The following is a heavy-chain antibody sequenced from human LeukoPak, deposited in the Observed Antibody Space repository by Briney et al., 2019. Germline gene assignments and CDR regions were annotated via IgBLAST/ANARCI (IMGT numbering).Heavy chain of an antibody. V-gene: IGHV3-48*04. CDR3: ARDYYDYVWGSYTRLDY. J-gene: IGHJ4*02. D-gene: IGHD3-16*01. Sequence: GGSLRLSCAASGFTFSSYSMNWVRQAPGKGLEWVSYISSSGSTIYYADSVKGRFTISRDNAKNSLYLQMNSLRAEDTAVYYCARDYYDYVWGSYTRLDYWGQGTLVTVSS. CDR2: ISSSGSTI. CDR1: GFTFSSYS.